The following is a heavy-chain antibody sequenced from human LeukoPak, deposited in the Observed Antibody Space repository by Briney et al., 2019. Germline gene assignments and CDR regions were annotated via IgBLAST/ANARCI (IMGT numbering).Heavy chain of an antibody. J-gene: IGHJ4*02. Sequence: PSETLSLTCTVSGGSIRSSSYYWGWIRQPPGKGLEWIGSFYYSGSPYYNPSLKSRVTISVDMSKNRFSLKLCSVTAADTAVYYCARGYYDYVWGSYRIHFDYWGQGTLVTVSS. CDR3: ARGYYDYVWGSYRIHFDY. V-gene: IGHV4-39*07. CDR1: GGSIRSSSYY. CDR2: FYYSGSP. D-gene: IGHD3-16*02.